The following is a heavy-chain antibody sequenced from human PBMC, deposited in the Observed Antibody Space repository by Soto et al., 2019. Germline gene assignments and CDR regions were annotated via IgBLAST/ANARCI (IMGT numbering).Heavy chain of an antibody. CDR1: GFTFSSYA. V-gene: IGHV3-23*01. CDR2: ISGSGGST. CDR3: AKDRTIFGVVTYYYGMDV. D-gene: IGHD3-3*01. J-gene: IGHJ6*02. Sequence: GGSLRLSCAASGFTFSSYAMSWIRQAPGKGLEWVSAISGSGGSTYYADSVKGRFTISRDNSKNTLYLQMNSLRAEDTAVYYCAKDRTIFGVVTYYYGMDVWGQGTTVTV.